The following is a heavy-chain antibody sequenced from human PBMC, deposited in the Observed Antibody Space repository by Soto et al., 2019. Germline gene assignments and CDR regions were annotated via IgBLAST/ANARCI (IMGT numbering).Heavy chain of an antibody. D-gene: IGHD3-22*01. CDR3: AKELYYYDSSGYSKGDAFDI. CDR1: GFTFSSYG. V-gene: IGHV3-30*18. J-gene: IGHJ3*02. CDR2: ISYDGSNK. Sequence: SLRLSCAASGFTFSSYGMHWVRQAPGKGLEWVAVISYDGSNKYYADSVKGRFTISRDNSKNTLYLQMNSLRAEDTAVYYCAKELYYYDSSGYSKGDAFDIWGQGTMVTVSS.